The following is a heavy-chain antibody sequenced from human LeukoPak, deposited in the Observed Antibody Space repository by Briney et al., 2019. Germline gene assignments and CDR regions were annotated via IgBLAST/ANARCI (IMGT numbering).Heavy chain of an antibody. J-gene: IGHJ4*02. CDR3: ARADYYDSSGYYDY. Sequence: ASVKVSCKASGGTFSSYAISWVRQAPGQGLEWMGGIIPIFGTANYAQKFQGRVTITADKSTSTAYMELSSLRSEDTAVCYCARADYYDSSGYYDYWGQGTLVTVSS. CDR2: IIPIFGTA. D-gene: IGHD3-22*01. CDR1: GGTFSSYA. V-gene: IGHV1-69*06.